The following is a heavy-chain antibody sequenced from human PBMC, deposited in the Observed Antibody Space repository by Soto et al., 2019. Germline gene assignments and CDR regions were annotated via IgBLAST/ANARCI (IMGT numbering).Heavy chain of an antibody. V-gene: IGHV3-23*01. Sequence: GGSLGLSCAASGFTFSSYAMSWVRQAPGKGLEWVSAISGSGGSTYYADSVKGRFTISRDNSKNTLYLQMNSLRAEDTAVYYCAKDPRYDAVTTAGYWGQGTLVTVSS. CDR3: AKDPRYDAVTTAGY. J-gene: IGHJ4*02. D-gene: IGHD4-17*01. CDR2: ISGSGGST. CDR1: GFTFSSYA.